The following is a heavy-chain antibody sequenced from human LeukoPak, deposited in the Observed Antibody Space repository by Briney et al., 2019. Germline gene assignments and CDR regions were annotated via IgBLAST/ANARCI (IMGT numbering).Heavy chain of an antibody. CDR1: GGSISSYY. Sequence: SETLSLTCTVSGGSISSYYWSWIRQPPGKGLEWIGYIYYIGSTNYNPSLKSRVTISVDTSNNQFSLKLSSVTAADTAVYYCARGYGSNPYYFDYWGQGTLVTVSS. CDR3: ARGYGSNPYYFDY. V-gene: IGHV4-59*01. D-gene: IGHD4-23*01. CDR2: IYYIGST. J-gene: IGHJ4*02.